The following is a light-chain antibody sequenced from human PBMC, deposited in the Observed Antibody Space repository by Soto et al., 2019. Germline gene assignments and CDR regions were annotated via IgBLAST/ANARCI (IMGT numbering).Light chain of an antibody. CDR2: AAS. Sequence: DIQMTQSPSSLSASVGDRVTITCRASQSISSYFNWYQQKAGKAPKLLIYAASSLQSGVPSRFSGSGSGTDFTLTISSLQPEDFATYYCQQSYSTLITVGQGTRLEIK. CDR3: QQSYSTLIT. CDR1: QSISSY. J-gene: IGKJ5*01. V-gene: IGKV1-39*01.